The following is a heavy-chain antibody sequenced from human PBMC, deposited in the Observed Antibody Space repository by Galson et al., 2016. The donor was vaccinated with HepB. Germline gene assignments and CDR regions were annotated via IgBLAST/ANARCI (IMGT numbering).Heavy chain of an antibody. V-gene: IGHV3-30-3*01. J-gene: IGHJ4*02. Sequence: SLRLSCATSGFTINYYDMHWVRQAPGKGLEWLAIISYDGSNKYYADSVKGRFTISRDNSKNTLYLQMSSLRTEDTAVYYCARDSGSNSPFDYWGQGTLVTVSS. CDR3: ARDSGSNSPFDY. D-gene: IGHD1-26*01. CDR2: ISYDGSNK. CDR1: GFTINYYD.